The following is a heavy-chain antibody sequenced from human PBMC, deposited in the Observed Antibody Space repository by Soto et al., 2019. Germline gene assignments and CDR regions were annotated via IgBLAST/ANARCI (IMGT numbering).Heavy chain of an antibody. Sequence: QVQLQESGPGLVKPSETLSLTCVVSGGSLSSYYWSWIRQPPGKGLEGIGYIYYSGSTSYNPSLKXRVTISVDTSKTQFSLKLSSVPAADTAVYYSARTSGSTNDYWGRGTLVTVSS. CDR3: ARTSGSTNDY. J-gene: IGHJ4*02. D-gene: IGHD3-10*01. CDR2: IYYSGST. V-gene: IGHV4-59*01. CDR1: GGSLSSYY.